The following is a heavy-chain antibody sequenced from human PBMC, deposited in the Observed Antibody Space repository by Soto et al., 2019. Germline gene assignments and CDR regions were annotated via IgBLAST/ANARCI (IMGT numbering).Heavy chain of an antibody. CDR3: AREVNSAAGKNYYYYGMDV. J-gene: IGHJ6*02. CDR1: GYTFTSYD. D-gene: IGHD6-13*01. CDR2: MNPNSGNT. Sequence: ASVKVSCKASGYTFTSYDINWVRQATGQGLEWMGWMNPNSGNTGYAQKFQGRVTMTRNTSISTAYMELSSLRSEDTAVYYCAREVNSAAGKNYYYYGMDVWGQGTTVTVSS. V-gene: IGHV1-8*01.